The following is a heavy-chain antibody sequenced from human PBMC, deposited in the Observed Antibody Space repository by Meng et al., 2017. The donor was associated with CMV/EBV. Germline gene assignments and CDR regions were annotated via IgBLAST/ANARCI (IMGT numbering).Heavy chain of an antibody. V-gene: IGHV3-48*04. Sequence: GGSLRLSCAASGFTFSSYSMNWVCQAPGKGLEWVSYISSSSSTIYYADSVKGRFTISRDNAKNSLYLQMNSLRAEDTAVCYCARDWVEQLVAGFGGGFFYAPRDYGMDVWGQGTTVTVSS. CDR2: ISSSSSTI. CDR1: GFTFSSYS. J-gene: IGHJ6*02. D-gene: IGHD6-6*01. CDR3: ARDWVEQLVAGFGGGFFYAPRDYGMDV.